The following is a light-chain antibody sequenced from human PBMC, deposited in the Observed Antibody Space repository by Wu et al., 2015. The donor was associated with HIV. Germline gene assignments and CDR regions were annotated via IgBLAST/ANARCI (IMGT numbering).Light chain of an antibody. CDR3: QQYGSSLWT. CDR2: GAS. V-gene: IGKV3-15*01. CDR1: QSIGSN. J-gene: IGKJ1*01. Sequence: EVVLTQSPATLSVSPGERATLSCRASQSIGSNLAWYQQTPGQAPRLVVYGASNRATGIPARFSGSGSGTDFTLTISSLQSEDFAVYYCQQYGSSLWTFGQGTKVEIK.